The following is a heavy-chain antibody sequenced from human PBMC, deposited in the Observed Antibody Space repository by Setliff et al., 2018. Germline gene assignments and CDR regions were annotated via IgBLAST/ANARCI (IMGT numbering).Heavy chain of an antibody. Sequence: SETLSLTCAVYGGSFSGYYWSWIRQPPGKGLEWIGYIYYSGSTYYNPSLKSRVTISVDTSKNQFSLKLSSVTAADTAVYYCARGGLWFGELLWKYYYYGMDVWGQGTTVTVSS. J-gene: IGHJ6*02. D-gene: IGHD3-10*01. CDR3: ARGGLWFGELLWKYYYYGMDV. CDR1: GGSFSGYY. CDR2: IYYSGST. V-gene: IGHV4-34*01.